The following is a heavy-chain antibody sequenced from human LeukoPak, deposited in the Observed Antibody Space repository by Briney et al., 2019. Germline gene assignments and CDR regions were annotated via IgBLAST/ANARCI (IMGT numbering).Heavy chain of an antibody. V-gene: IGHV4-34*01. CDR3: ARIGYCSSTSCLEFDY. CDR1: GGSFSGYY. D-gene: IGHD2-2*01. Sequence: PSETLSFTCAVYGGSFSGYYWSWIRQPPGKGLEWIGEINHSGSTNYNPSLKSRVTISVDTSKNQFSLKLSSVTAADTAVYYCARIGYCSSTSCLEFDYWGQGTLVTVSS. J-gene: IGHJ4*02. CDR2: INHSGST.